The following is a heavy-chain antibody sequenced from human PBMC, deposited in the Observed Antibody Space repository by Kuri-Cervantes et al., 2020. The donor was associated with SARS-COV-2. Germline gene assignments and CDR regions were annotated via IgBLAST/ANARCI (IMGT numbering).Heavy chain of an antibody. CDR3: ARFPFSITIFRVVKRYGMDV. J-gene: IGHJ6*02. Sequence: SETLSLTCTVSGGSISSSISSSSYYWGWIRQPPGKGLEWIGSIYYSGSTYYNPSLKSRVTISVDTSKNQFSLKLSSVTAADTAVYYCARFPFSITIFRVVKRYGMDVWGQGTTVTVSS. CDR2: IYYSGST. D-gene: IGHD3-3*01. V-gene: IGHV4-39*07. CDR1: GGSISSSISSSSYY.